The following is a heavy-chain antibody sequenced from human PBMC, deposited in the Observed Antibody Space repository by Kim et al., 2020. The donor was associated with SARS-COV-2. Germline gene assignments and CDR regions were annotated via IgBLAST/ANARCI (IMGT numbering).Heavy chain of an antibody. CDR3: ARLPEVTYYYDSSGYYSCYFDY. D-gene: IGHD3-22*01. CDR2: IYPGDSDT. J-gene: IGHJ4*02. Sequence: GESLKISCKGSGYSFTSYWIGWVRQMPGKGLEWMGIIYPGDSDTRYSPSFQGQVTISADKSISTAYLQWSSLKASDTAMYYCARLPEVTYYYDSSGYYSCYFDYWGQGTLVTVSS. CDR1: GYSFTSYW. V-gene: IGHV5-51*01.